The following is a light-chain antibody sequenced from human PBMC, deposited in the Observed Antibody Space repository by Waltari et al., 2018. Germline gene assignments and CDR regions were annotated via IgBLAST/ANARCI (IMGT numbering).Light chain of an antibody. V-gene: IGKV3-15*01. CDR1: QSIGSN. CDR2: GAS. CDR3: QQYNNWPET. Sequence: DIVMTQSPATLSVSPGDRPTLSCRASQSIGSNLAWYQHKPGQAPRFLIYGASTRATGIPARFSGSGSGTEFTLTISSLQSADFAVYYCQQYNNWPETFGQGTKVEIK. J-gene: IGKJ1*01.